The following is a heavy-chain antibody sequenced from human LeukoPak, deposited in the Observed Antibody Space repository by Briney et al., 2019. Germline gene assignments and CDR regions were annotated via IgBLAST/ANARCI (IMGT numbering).Heavy chain of an antibody. Sequence: ASVKVSCKASGYTFINYAAHWVRQAPGQRLEWMGWINAGNGNTKYSQNFQGRVTITRDTSASTAYMELSSLRSEDTAVYYCARDRRYCSSTSCYGAPGLDYWGQGTLVTVSS. CDR2: INAGNGNT. CDR1: GYTFINYA. CDR3: ARDRRYCSSTSCYGAPGLDY. J-gene: IGHJ4*02. D-gene: IGHD2-2*01. V-gene: IGHV1-3*01.